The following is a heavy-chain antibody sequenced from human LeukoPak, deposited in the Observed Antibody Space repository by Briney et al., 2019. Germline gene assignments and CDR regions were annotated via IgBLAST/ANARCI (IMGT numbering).Heavy chain of an antibody. V-gene: IGHV5-51*01. D-gene: IGHD6-13*01. CDR3: ARLGFQMSSRAPIDY. Sequence: GESLKISCKGSGYSFNTDWIGWVRQMTGKGLEWMGIIYPGDSDTRYSPSFQGQVTISADKSISTAYLQWSSLKASDTAMYYCARLGFQMSSRAPIDYCGQGTLVTVSS. CDR2: IYPGDSDT. CDR1: GYSFNTDW. J-gene: IGHJ4*02.